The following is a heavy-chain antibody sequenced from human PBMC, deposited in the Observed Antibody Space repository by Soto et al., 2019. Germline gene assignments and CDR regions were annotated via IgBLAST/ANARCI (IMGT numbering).Heavy chain of an antibody. D-gene: IGHD3-22*01. CDR2: ISYDGSNK. V-gene: IGHV3-30-3*01. J-gene: IGHJ4*02. Sequence: PGGSLRLSCAASGFTFSSYAMHWVRQAPGKGLEWVAVISYDGSNKYYADSVKGRFTISRDNSKNTLYLQMNSLRAEDTAVYYCARDREVVVPTFDYWGQGTLVTVSS. CDR1: GFTFSSYA. CDR3: ARDREVVVPTFDY.